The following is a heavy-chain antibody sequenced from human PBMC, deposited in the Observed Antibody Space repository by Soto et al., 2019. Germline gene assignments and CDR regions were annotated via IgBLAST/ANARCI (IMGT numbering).Heavy chain of an antibody. CDR2: ISYSGST. CDR3: ARADPDASVGY. V-gene: IGHV4-59*11. J-gene: IGHJ4*02. D-gene: IGHD3-16*01. Sequence: SETLSLTFTVSGGSMSSHYWTWLRQPPGKGLEWIGYISYSGSTYYNPSLKSRVTISADTSRNQFSLKLSSVIAADTAVYYCARADPDASVGYWGQGTLVTAPQ. CDR1: GGSMSSHY.